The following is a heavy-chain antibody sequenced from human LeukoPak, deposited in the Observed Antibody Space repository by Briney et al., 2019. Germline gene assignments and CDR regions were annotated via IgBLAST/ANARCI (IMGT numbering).Heavy chain of an antibody. CDR2: IIPIFGTA. V-gene: IGHV1-69*01. CDR3: ARTTDSSSPALSYYFDY. J-gene: IGHJ4*02. CDR1: GGTSSSYA. D-gene: IGHD6-6*01. Sequence: SVKVSCKASGGTSSSYAISWVRQAPGQGLEWMGGIIPIFGTANYAQKFQGRVTITADESTSTAYMELSSLRSEDTAVYYCARTTDSSSPALSYYFDYWGQGTLVTVSS.